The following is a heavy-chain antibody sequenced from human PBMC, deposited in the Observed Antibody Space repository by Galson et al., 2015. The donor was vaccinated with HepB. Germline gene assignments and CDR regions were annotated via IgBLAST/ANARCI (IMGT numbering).Heavy chain of an antibody. CDR2: IYPDDSDT. CDR3: ARQRSYGSESFVDY. D-gene: IGHD3-10*01. CDR1: GYSVNNHW. J-gene: IGHJ4*02. Sequence: QSGAEVKKSGESLKISCQGSGYSVNNHWIAWVRQMPGKGLEWMGTIYPDDSDTRYSPSFQGQVTMSVDRSTKTAYLQWNRLKASDTAIYYCARQRSYGSESFVDYWGQGTLVIVSS. V-gene: IGHV5-51*01.